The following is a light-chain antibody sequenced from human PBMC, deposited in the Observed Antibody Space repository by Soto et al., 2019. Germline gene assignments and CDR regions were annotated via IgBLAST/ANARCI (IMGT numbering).Light chain of an antibody. J-gene: IGKJ4*01. V-gene: IGKV1-27*01. CDR1: QSFSTY. CDR2: GIS. CDR3: QKYNTALLT. Sequence: DFQMTQSPSSLSASVGDRVTITCRASQSFSTYLAWYQQKPGKVPKLLISGISTLQSGVPSRFSGSGYGTEFTLTISNLQPEDVATYYCQKYNTALLTFGGGTKVDIK.